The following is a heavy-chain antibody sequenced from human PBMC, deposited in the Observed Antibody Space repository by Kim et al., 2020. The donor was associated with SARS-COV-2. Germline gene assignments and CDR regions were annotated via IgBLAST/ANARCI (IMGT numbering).Heavy chain of an antibody. CDR1: GFTFSSYA. CDR2: ISYDGSNK. V-gene: IGHV3-30-3*01. D-gene: IGHD1-26*01. Sequence: GGSLRLSCAASGFTFSSYAMHWVRQAPGKGLEWVAVISYDGSNKYYADSVKGRFTISRDNSKNTLYLQMNSLRAEDTAVYYCARWKLLTYYFDYWGQGTLVTVSS. J-gene: IGHJ4*02. CDR3: ARWKLLTYYFDY.